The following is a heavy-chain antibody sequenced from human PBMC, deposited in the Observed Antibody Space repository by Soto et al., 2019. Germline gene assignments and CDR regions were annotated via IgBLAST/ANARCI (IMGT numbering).Heavy chain of an antibody. V-gene: IGHV5-51*01. CDR2: IYPGDSDT. J-gene: IGHJ6*02. D-gene: IGHD5-12*01. Sequence: GASLKISCKGSGYSFTTYWIGWVRQMPGKGLEWMGIIYPGDSDTRYSPSFQGQVTISADKSISTAYLQWSSLKASDTAMYYCARRSSGYDFYYGMDVWGQGTTVTVSS. CDR1: GYSFTTYW. CDR3: ARRSSGYDFYYGMDV.